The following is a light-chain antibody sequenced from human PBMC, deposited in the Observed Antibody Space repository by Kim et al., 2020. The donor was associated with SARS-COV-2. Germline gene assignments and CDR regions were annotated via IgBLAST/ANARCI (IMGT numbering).Light chain of an antibody. CDR1: QSVTSNY. V-gene: IGKV3-20*01. CDR3: QQYGTSKT. J-gene: IGKJ1*01. CDR2: GAS. Sequence: SPGERATLPCRASQSVTSNYLAWYQQRPGQAPRLLIYGASSRATGIPDRFSGSGSVTDFTLTISRLEPEDFAVYYCQQYGTSKTFGRGTKVDIK.